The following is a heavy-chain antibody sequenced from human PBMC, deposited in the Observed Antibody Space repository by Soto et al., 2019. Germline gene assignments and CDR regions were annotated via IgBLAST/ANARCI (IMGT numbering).Heavy chain of an antibody. D-gene: IGHD6-13*01. CDR1: GYTFSGNY. CDR3: ARKFTQQAFDY. J-gene: IGHJ4*02. CDR2: INPSGGST. Sequence: QVQLVQSGAEVKKPGASVKVSCKASGYTFSGNYIHWVRQAPGQGFEWMGIINPSGGSTSYAQKSQGRVTRTRDTSTSTFYMEMSSLRFEDTAMYYCARKFTQQAFDYWGQGTLVTVSS. V-gene: IGHV1-46*03.